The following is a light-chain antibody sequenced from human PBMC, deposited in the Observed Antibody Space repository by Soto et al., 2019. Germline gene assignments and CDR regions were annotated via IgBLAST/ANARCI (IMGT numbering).Light chain of an antibody. CDR2: EVN. V-gene: IGLV2-8*01. J-gene: IGLJ1*01. CDR1: SSDVGGYNF. CDR3: SSYAGNNNRYV. Sequence: QSALTQPPSASGSPGQSVTISCTGTSSDVGGYNFVSWYQQHPGKAPKLMIYEVNKRPSGVPTRFSGSKSGNTASLTVSGLQAEDEADYYCSSYAGNNNRYVFGTGTKLTVL.